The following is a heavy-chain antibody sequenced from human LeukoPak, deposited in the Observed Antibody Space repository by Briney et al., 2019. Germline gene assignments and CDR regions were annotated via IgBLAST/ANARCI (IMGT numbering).Heavy chain of an antibody. Sequence: GASVKVSCKASGCTFTGYYMHWVRQAPGQGLEWMRRINPNSGGTNYAQKFQGRVTMTRDTSISTAYMELSRLRSDDTAVYYCARVAAVAGKDYWGQGTLVTVSS. J-gene: IGHJ4*02. CDR2: INPNSGGT. CDR3: ARVAAVAGKDY. V-gene: IGHV1-2*06. CDR1: GCTFTGYY. D-gene: IGHD6-19*01.